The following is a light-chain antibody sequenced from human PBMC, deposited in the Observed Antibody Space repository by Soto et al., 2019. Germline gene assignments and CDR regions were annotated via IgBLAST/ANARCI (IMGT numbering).Light chain of an antibody. CDR3: DARVDSLNGVV. V-gene: IGLV1-44*01. CDR1: DSNIGGNT. Sequence: QSVLTQPPSASGTPGQRVTISCFGSDSNIGGNTVNWYQQVPGAAPKLVIFSNIQRPSGIPDRFSGSKSGTSASLAISGLQSEDEAYYYCDARVDSLNGVVFGGGTKLTVL. CDR2: SNI. J-gene: IGLJ2*01.